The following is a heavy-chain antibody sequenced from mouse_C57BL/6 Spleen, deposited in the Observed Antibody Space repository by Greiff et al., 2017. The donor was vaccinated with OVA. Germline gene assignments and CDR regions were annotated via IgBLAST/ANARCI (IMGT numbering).Heavy chain of an antibody. CDR2: INPNNGGT. V-gene: IGHV1-26*01. D-gene: IGHD2-1*01. J-gene: IGHJ2*01. Sequence: EVQLQESGPELVKPGASVKISCKASGYTFTDYYMNWVKQSHGKSLEWIGDINPNNGGTSYNQKFKGKATLTVDKSSSTAYMELRSLTSEDSAVYYCAMGNYEGYYFDYWGQGTTLTVSS. CDR1: GYTFTDYY. CDR3: AMGNYEGYYFDY.